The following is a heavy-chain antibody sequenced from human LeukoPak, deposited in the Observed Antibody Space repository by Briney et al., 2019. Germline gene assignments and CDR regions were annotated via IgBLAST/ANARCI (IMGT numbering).Heavy chain of an antibody. CDR1: GFTFSAYA. CDR3: VKDLYKGDTSTWYYFDY. V-gene: IGHV3-64D*06. J-gene: IGHJ4*02. Sequence: PGGSLRLSCSGSGFTFSAYAIHWVRQAPGKGPEYVSLIYTSGDKTYYADSVKGRFTNSRDNSKNTVSLQMSSLRAEDTAMYYCVKDLYKGDTSTWYYFDYWGQGTLVTVSS. D-gene: IGHD6-13*01. CDR2: IYTSGDKT.